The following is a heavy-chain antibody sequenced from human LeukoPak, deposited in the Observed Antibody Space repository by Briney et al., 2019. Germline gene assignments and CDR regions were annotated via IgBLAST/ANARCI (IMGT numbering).Heavy chain of an antibody. Sequence: GGSLRLSCAASGFTFSSYSMNWVRQAPGKGLEWISYFSTSSGTISYADSVKGRFTISRDNAKNSLCLQMNSLRAEDTAVYYCVRDSMYAFDMWGQGTMVTVSS. CDR3: VRDSMYAFDM. CDR2: FSTSSGTI. D-gene: IGHD2-2*01. V-gene: IGHV3-48*01. J-gene: IGHJ3*02. CDR1: GFTFSSYS.